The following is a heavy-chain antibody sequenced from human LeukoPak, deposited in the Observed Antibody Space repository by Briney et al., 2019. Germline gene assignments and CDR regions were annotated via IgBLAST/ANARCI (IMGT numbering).Heavy chain of an antibody. D-gene: IGHD3-16*01. CDR3: ARAPWGPTYYFDY. V-gene: IGHV6-1*01. CDR1: GDSVSSNSAA. Sequence: SQTLSLTCAISGDSVSSNSAAWNWIRQSPSRGLEWLGRTYYKSKFYSDYAVSVKSRITINPDASKNQFSLQLNSVTPEDTAVYYCARAPWGPTYYFDYWGQGTLVTVSS. J-gene: IGHJ4*02. CDR2: TYYKSKFYS.